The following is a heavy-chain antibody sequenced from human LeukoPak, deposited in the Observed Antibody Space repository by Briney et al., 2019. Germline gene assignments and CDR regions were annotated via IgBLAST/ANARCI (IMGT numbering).Heavy chain of an antibody. CDR1: GGSVSSRRYC. J-gene: IGHJ4*02. D-gene: IGHD1-26*01. CDR2: IYYSGST. V-gene: IGHV4-61*01. CDR3: ARGRSESYSDDY. Sequence: SETLSLTCSVSGGSVSSRRYCWSWIRQPPGKGLEWIGYIYYSGSTNYNPSLKSRVTISVDTSKNQFSLKVRSVTAADTAVYYCARGRSESYSDDYWGQGTLVTVSS.